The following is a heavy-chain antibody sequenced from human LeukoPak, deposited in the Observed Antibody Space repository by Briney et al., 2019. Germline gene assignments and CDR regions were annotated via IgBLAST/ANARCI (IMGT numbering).Heavy chain of an antibody. D-gene: IGHD2-21*01. CDR3: ARDRRPSWYCGGDCYSDFDY. Sequence: GASVKVSCKASGGTFSSYAINWVRQAPGQGLEWMGRIIPILGIANYAQKFQGRVTITTDESTSTAYMELSSLRSEDTAVYYCARDRRPSWYCGGDCYSDFDYWGQGTLVTVSS. CDR1: GGTFSSYA. V-gene: IGHV1-69*04. J-gene: IGHJ4*02. CDR2: IIPILGIA.